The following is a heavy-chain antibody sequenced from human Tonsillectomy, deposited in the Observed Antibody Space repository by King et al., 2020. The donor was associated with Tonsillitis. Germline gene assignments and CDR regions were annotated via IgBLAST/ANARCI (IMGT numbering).Heavy chain of an antibody. CDR2: ISYDGSNK. J-gene: IGHJ2*01. V-gene: IGHV3-30*18. D-gene: IGHD3-22*01. CDR1: GFTFSSYG. CDR3: AKGYDSSGYYSEYFDF. Sequence: VQLVESGGGVVQPGRSLRLSCAASGFTFSSYGMHWVRQAPGKGLEWVAVISYDGSNKYYADSVKGRFTISRDNSKNTLFLQMHSLRAEDTAIYYCAKGYDSSGYYSEYFDFWGRGTLVRVSS.